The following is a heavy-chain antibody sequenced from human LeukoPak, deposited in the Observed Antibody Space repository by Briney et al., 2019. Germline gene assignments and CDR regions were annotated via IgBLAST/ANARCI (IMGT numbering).Heavy chain of an antibody. Sequence: PSETLSLTCSVSIVSISSSKWWSWVRQSPVKGLEWIGEIYLYGTTNYNPSFTSRVTMSVDRSRNQFSLKLTSVTAADTAVYYCARGKVVAGTPGQNSWDYWGQGTLVTVSS. CDR3: ARGKVVAGTPGQNSWDY. V-gene: IGHV4-4*02. CDR1: IVSISSSKW. D-gene: IGHD6-19*01. J-gene: IGHJ4*02. CDR2: IYLYGTT.